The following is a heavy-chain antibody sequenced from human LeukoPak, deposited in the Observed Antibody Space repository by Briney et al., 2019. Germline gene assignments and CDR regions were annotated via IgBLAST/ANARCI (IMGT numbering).Heavy chain of an antibody. CDR1: GVTFSSDW. CDR3: ARVQGPHWGSFDY. Sequence: GGSLRLSCAASGVTFSSDWMHWGRQPPGKGQVLVSRRNSDGSSTSYADSAKERCTISRDHAKNTLYLPMNSLRVEDPAVYYCARVQGPHWGSFDYWGQGTLVTVSS. D-gene: IGHD7-27*01. V-gene: IGHV3-74*01. CDR2: RNSDGSST. J-gene: IGHJ4*02.